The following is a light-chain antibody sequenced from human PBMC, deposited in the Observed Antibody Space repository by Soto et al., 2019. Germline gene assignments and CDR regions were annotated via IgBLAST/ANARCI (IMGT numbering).Light chain of an antibody. CDR1: QSVSSSY. Sequence: EIALTQSPGTLPLSPWERATLACRASQSVSSSYLAWYQQEHGQAPRLLIYDASSRATGIPDRSSGRGSGTDFTLTISRLEPEDFGVYYCQQYGSSPITFGGGTKVEIK. CDR3: QQYGSSPIT. V-gene: IGKV3-20*01. CDR2: DAS. J-gene: IGKJ4*01.